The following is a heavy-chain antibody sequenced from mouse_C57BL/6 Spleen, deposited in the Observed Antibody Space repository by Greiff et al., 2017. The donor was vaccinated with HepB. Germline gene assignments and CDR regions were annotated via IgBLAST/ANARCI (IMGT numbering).Heavy chain of an antibody. CDR2: INPNNGGT. CDR1: GYTFTDYY. CDR3: ARSCYYDYEAMDY. Sequence: EVQLQQSGPELVKPGASVKISCKASGYTFTDYYMNWVKQSHGKSLEWIGDINPNNGGTSYNQKFKGKATLTVDKSSSTAYMELRSLTSEDSAVYYCARSCYYDYEAMDYWGQGTSVTVSS. J-gene: IGHJ4*01. D-gene: IGHD2-1*01. V-gene: IGHV1-26*01.